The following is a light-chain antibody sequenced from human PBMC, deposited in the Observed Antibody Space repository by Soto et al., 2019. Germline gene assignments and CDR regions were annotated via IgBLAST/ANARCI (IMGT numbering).Light chain of an antibody. CDR2: GAS. Sequence: EIVLTQSPGTLSLSPGERATLSCRASQSVSSSYLAWYQQKPGQAPRLLIYGASSSATSIPDRFSGSGSGTDFTLTISSLEPEDFSVYYCQQYGSSPLYTFGQGTKLEIK. V-gene: IGKV3-20*01. CDR1: QSVSSSY. J-gene: IGKJ2*01. CDR3: QQYGSSPLYT.